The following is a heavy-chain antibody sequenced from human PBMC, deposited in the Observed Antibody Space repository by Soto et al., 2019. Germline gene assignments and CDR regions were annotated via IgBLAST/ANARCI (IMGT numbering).Heavy chain of an antibody. V-gene: IGHV1-2*02. D-gene: IGHD5-12*01. J-gene: IGHJ4*02. CDR2: ISRNSGGT. CDR3: RKGRSGYVCAFY. CDR1: GYSFTGYY. Sequence: QVQLVQSGAEVKKSGASVKISCKASGYSFTGYYIHWVRQAPGQGFEWMGEISRNSGGTKYAQKLQGRVTMTRHTSITTVYMDLSNLSPDATAVYYCRKGRSGYVCAFYWGRGTLVTVCS.